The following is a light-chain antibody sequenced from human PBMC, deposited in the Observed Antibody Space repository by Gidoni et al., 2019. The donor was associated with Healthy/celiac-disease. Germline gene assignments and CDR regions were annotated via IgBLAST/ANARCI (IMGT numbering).Light chain of an antibody. J-gene: IGKJ2*01. Sequence: EIVLTQSPGTLSLSPGERATLSCRASHSVSSSYLAWYQQKPGQAPRLLIYGASSRATGIPDRFSGSGSGTDFTLTISRLEPEDVAVYYCQQYGSSLYTFGQGTKLEIK. V-gene: IGKV3-20*01. CDR1: HSVSSSY. CDR3: QQYGSSLYT. CDR2: GAS.